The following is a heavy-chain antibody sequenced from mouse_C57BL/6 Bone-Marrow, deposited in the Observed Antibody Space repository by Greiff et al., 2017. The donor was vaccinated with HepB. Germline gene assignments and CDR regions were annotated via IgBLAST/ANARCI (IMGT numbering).Heavy chain of an antibody. J-gene: IGHJ2*01. V-gene: IGHV1-76*01. CDR2: IYPGSGNT. CDR1: GYTFTDYY. Sequence: VMLVESGAELVRPGASVKLSCKASGYTFTDYYINWVKQRPGQGLEWIARIYPGSGNTYYNEKFKGKATLTAEKSSSTAYMQLSSLTSEDSAVYFCARNYGSLYYFDYWGQGTTLTVSS. CDR3: ARNYGSLYYFDY. D-gene: IGHD1-1*01.